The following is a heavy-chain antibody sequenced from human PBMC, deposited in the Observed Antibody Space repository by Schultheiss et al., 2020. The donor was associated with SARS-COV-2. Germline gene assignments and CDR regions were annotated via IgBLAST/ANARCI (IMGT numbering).Heavy chain of an antibody. CDR1: GGSISSGGYY. Sequence: SETLSLTCTVSGGSISSGGYYWNWIRQSPGKGLEWIGYIYHRGSTKYNPSLESRVTMSVDTSKNQFSLKLTSVIAADTAVYFCAKETDREDRNWFDPWGQGIVVTVSS. V-gene: IGHV4-61*08. J-gene: IGHJ5*02. CDR3: AKETDREDRNWFDP. CDR2: IYHRGST.